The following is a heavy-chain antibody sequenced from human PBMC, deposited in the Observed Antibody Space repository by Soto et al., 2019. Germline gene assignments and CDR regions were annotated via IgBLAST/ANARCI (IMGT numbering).Heavy chain of an antibody. V-gene: IGHV3-7*01. CDR2: IKQDGSEE. D-gene: IGHD1-26*01. Sequence: GGSLRLSCVASGFPFSVHWMSWVRQAPGKGLEWVANIKQDGSEEHYVDSVKGRFTVSRDNAKNSLHLQMNSLRAEDTAVYYCARVVGATNTLHNWGQGTLVTVSS. CDR3: ARVVGATNTLHN. CDR1: GFPFSVHW. J-gene: IGHJ4*02.